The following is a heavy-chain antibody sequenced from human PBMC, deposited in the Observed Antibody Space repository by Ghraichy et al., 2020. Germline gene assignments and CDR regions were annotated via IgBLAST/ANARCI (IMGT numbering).Heavy chain of an antibody. Sequence: SQTLSLTCIVSRGSISSYYWSWIRQPPGKGLEWIGYIYTSGSTNYNPSLKSRVTISVDTSKNQFSLKLSSVTAADTAVYYCVRRVPQSWFDPWGQGTLVTVSS. CDR1: RGSISSYY. CDR2: IYTSGST. D-gene: IGHD2-2*01. J-gene: IGHJ5*02. CDR3: VRRVPQSWFDP. V-gene: IGHV4-4*09.